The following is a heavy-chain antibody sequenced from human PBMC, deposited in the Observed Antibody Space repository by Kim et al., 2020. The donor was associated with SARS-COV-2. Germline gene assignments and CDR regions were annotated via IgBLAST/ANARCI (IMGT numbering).Heavy chain of an antibody. Sequence: GGSLRLSCAASGFTFSSHWMHWVRQAPGKGLMWVSRIHRDGSSTSYEDSVKGRFTISRDNAKNTLYLQMNSLRAEDTAVYYCTRDVEVAAGDDFDIWGQGAMVTVS. V-gene: IGHV3-74*01. D-gene: IGHD2-15*01. CDR3: TRDVEVAAGDDFDI. J-gene: IGHJ3*02. CDR1: GFTFSSHW. CDR2: IHRDGSST.